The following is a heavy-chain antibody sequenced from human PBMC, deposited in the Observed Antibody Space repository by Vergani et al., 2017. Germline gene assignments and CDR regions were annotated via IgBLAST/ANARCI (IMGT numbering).Heavy chain of an antibody. J-gene: IGHJ3*02. D-gene: IGHD5-24*01. Sequence: QVQLQESGPGLVKPSQTLSLTCTVSGGPISSGDYYWSWIRQPPGKGLEWIGYIYYSGSTYYNPSLKSRVTISVDTSKNQFSLKLSSVTAADTAVYYCAAKDGYNLGAFDIWGQGTMVTVSS. V-gene: IGHV4-30-4*01. CDR1: GGPISSGDYY. CDR2: IYYSGST. CDR3: AAKDGYNLGAFDI.